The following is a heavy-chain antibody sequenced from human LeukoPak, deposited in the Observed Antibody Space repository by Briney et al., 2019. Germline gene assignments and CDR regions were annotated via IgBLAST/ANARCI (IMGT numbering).Heavy chain of an antibody. V-gene: IGHV3-23*01. CDR3: AKDRGSWAGLPNRGFDY. Sequence: GSLRLSCAASGFTFSNYAMSWVRQASGKGLEWVSAISGSGGSTYYADSVKGRFTISRDNSQNTLYLQVNSLRAEDTAVYYCAKDRGSWAGLPNRGFDYWGQGTPVTVSS. CDR2: ISGSGGST. D-gene: IGHD3/OR15-3a*01. J-gene: IGHJ4*02. CDR1: GFTFSNYA.